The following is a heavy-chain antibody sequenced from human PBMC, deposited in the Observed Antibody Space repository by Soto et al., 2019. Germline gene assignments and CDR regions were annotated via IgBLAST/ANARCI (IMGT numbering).Heavy chain of an antibody. D-gene: IGHD6-13*01. V-gene: IGHV1-18*01. CDR2: ISAFNDYT. Sequence: QAQLVQSGGEVKRPGASVKVSCKASGYTFNKYGFNWVRQAPGQGLEWMGRISAFNDYTNLAQKFQGRVTLTTDASTNTAYMELQILRSDDTAMHYCARGRGVVIPAGTPDAFDVWGQGTKVTVSS. CDR3: ARGRGVVIPAGTPDAFDV. J-gene: IGHJ3*01. CDR1: GYTFNKYG.